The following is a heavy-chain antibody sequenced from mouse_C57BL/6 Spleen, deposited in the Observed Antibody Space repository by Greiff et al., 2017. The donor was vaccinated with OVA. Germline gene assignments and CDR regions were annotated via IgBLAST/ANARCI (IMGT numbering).Heavy chain of an antibody. V-gene: IGHV7-3*01. Sequence: EVKLVESGGGLVQPGGSLSLSCAASGFTFTDYYMSWVRQPPGKALEWLGFIRNKANGYTTEYSASVKGRFTISSDNSQSILYLQMNALRAEDSATYYCARSPMYYFDYWGQGTTLTVSS. CDR1: GFTFTDYY. CDR2: IRNKANGYTT. J-gene: IGHJ2*01. CDR3: ARSPMYYFDY.